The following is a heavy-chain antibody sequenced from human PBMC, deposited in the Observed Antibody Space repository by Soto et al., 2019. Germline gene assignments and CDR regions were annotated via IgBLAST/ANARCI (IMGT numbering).Heavy chain of an antibody. CDR2: TYYRSKWYN. V-gene: IGHV6-1*01. Sequence: PSQTLSLTCAISGDSVSSNSAAWNRIRQSPSRGLEWLGRTYYRSKWYNDYAVSVKSRITINPDTSKNQFSLQLNSVTPEDTAVYYCARDLKWEPYYYYGMDVWGQGTTVTVSS. CDR1: GDSVSSNSAA. D-gene: IGHD1-26*01. J-gene: IGHJ6*02. CDR3: ARDLKWEPYYYYGMDV.